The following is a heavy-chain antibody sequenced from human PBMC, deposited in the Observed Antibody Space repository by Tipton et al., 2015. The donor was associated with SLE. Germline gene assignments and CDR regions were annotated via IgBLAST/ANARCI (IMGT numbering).Heavy chain of an antibody. CDR2: IKQDGSEK. D-gene: IGHD1-1*01. J-gene: IGHJ4*02. Sequence: SLRLSCAASGFTFSSYWMSWVRQAPGKGLEWVANIKQDGSEKYYVDSVKGRFTISRDNAKNSLYLQMNSLRAEDTAVYYCASHNWNDARVFDYWGQGALVTVSS. V-gene: IGHV3-7*01. CDR3: ASHNWNDARVFDY. CDR1: GFTFSSYW.